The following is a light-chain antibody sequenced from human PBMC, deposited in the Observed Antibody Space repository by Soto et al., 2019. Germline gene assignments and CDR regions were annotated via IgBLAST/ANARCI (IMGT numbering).Light chain of an antibody. CDR2: DAS. J-gene: IGKJ3*01. CDR1: QDISNY. CDR3: QEYNNVFFT. Sequence: DIQMTQSPSSLSASVGDRVTLTCRASQDISNYLAWYQQRPGKVPELLIYDASTLQSGFPSRFSGSGSGTDFTLTISSLQPEDVATYYCQEYNNVFFTFGPGTKVDIK. V-gene: IGKV1-27*01.